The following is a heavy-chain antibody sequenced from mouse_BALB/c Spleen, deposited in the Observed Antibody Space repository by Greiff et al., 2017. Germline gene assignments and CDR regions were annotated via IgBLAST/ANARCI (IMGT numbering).Heavy chain of an antibody. CDR3: ARHGDVAMDY. CDR2: ISNGGGST. D-gene: IGHD3-3*01. Sequence: EVHLVESGGGLVQPGGSLKLSCAASGFTFSSYTMSWVRQTPEKRLEWVAYISNGGGSTYYPDTVKGRFTISRDNAKNTLYLQMSSLKSEDTAMYYCARHGDVAMDYWGQGTSVTVSS. CDR1: GFTFSSYT. V-gene: IGHV5-12-2*01. J-gene: IGHJ4*01.